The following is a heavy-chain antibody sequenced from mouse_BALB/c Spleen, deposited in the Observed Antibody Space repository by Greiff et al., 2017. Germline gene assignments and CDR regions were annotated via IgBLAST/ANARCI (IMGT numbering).Heavy chain of an antibody. CDR3: AREGGITTPLDY. Sequence: VQLQESGPGLVAPSQSLSISCTVSGFSLTSYGVHWVRQPPGKGLEWLGVIWAGGSTNYNSALMSRLSISKDNSKSQVFLKMNSLQTDDTAMYYCAREGGITTPLDYWGQGTTLTVSS. V-gene: IGHV2-9*02. CDR1: GFSLTSYG. D-gene: IGHD2-4*01. CDR2: IWAGGST. J-gene: IGHJ2*01.